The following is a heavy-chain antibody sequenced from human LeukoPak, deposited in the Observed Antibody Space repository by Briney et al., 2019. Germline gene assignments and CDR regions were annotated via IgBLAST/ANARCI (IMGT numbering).Heavy chain of an antibody. CDR3: VKGHYDIFSWFDP. D-gene: IGHD3-9*01. V-gene: IGHV3-64D*09. CDR2: ISSNGGST. CDR1: GFTFSSYA. J-gene: IGHJ5*02. Sequence: GGSLRLSCSASGFTFSSYAMHWVRQAPGKGLEYVSAISSNGGSTYYADSVKGRFTISRDNSKNTLYLQMNSLRAEDTAVYYCVKGHYDIFSWFDPWGQGTLVTVSS.